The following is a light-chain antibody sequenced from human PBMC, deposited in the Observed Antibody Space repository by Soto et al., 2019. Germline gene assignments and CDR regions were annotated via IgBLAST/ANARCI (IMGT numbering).Light chain of an antibody. CDR1: QSLLHNDGYNF. CDR3: MQALQIPWT. V-gene: IGKV2-28*01. CDR2: LGS. J-gene: IGKJ1*01. Sequence: DIVMTQSPLSLPVTPGEPASISCRSSQSLLHNDGYNFLGWYLQKPVQSPQLLIYLGSNRASGVPDRFSGRGSGTDFTLKISRVEAEDVGVYYCMQALQIPWTFGQGTKVEIK.